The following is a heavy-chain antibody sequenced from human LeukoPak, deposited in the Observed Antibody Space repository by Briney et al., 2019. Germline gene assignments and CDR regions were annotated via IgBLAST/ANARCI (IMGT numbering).Heavy chain of an antibody. CDR3: ARVGYYYFYGMDV. Sequence: TSETLSLTCTVSGGSISNYYWSWIRQPAGKGLEWIGRIYSSGTTIYNPSLKSRVTMSVDTSKNLFSLKLSSVTAADTAIYYCARVGYYYFYGMDVWGQGTTVTVSS. V-gene: IGHV4-4*07. CDR1: GGSISNYY. CDR2: IYSSGTT. J-gene: IGHJ6*02.